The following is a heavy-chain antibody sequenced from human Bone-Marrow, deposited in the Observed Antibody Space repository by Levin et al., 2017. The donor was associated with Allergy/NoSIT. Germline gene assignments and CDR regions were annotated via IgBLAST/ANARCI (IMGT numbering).Heavy chain of an antibody. V-gene: IGHV1-18*01. CDR2: ISAYNGNT. J-gene: IGHJ4*02. D-gene: IGHD5-24*01. Sequence: GGSLRLSCKASGYTFTSYGISWVRQAPGQGLEWMGWISAYNGNTNYAQKLQGRVTMTTDTSTSTAYMELRSLRSDDTAVYYCAREGIEMATILVDYFDYWGQGTLVTVSS. CDR1: GYTFTSYG. CDR3: AREGIEMATILVDYFDY.